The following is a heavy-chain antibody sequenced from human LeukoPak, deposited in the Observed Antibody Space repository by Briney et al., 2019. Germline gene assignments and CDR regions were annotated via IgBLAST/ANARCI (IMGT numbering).Heavy chain of an antibody. CDR2: IYTSGST. J-gene: IGHJ4*02. CDR3: ARLYGSGSYFGFDY. Sequence: SETLSLTCTVSGGSISSGSYYWSWIRQPAGKGLEYIGRIYTSGSTNYNPSLKSRVTISVDTSKNHFSLKLSSVTAADTAVYYCARLYGSGSYFGFDYWGQGTLVTVSS. V-gene: IGHV4-61*02. D-gene: IGHD3-10*01. CDR1: GGSISSGSYY.